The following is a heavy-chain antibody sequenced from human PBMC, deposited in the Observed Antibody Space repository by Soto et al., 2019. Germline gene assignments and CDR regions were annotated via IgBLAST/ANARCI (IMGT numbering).Heavy chain of an antibody. CDR1: GFPFSDYY. D-gene: IGHD3-10*01. J-gene: IGHJ4*02. V-gene: IGHV3-11*06. Sequence: QVQLVESGGGLVKHGGSLRLSCAASGFPFSDYYMTWIRQAPGKGLDWVSYISSSGTYTHFADSVKGRFTISRDNAKNSLYLQMNSLRPEDTAVYYCVRDISPNNFASGSYTFWGQGILVTVSS. CDR2: ISSSGTYT. CDR3: VRDISPNNFASGSYTF.